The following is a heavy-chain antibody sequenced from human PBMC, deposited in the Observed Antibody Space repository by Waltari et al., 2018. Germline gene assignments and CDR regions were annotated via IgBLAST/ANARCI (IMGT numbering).Heavy chain of an antibody. J-gene: IGHJ4*02. V-gene: IGHV3-7*01. D-gene: IGHD3-3*01. Sequence: EVRLMESGGGLVQPGGSLRLSCAASGFSFSTYWMSWARQAPGAGREWVANIKGDGNVKHYVDSVRGRFTISRDNAMNSLYLQMDSLRGEDTAVYFCARDGELSGAIPFDYWGQGTLVTVSS. CDR1: GFSFSTYW. CDR3: ARDGELSGAIPFDY. CDR2: IKGDGNVK.